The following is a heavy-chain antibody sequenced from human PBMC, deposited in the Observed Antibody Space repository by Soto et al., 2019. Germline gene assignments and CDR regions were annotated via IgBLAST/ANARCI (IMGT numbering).Heavy chain of an antibody. Sequence: TGGSLRLSCAASGFTFSSYAMSWVRQAPGKGLEWVSAISGSGGSTYYADSVKGRFTISRDNSKNTLYLQMNSLRAEDTAVYYCAKHLLIVVVPAAMIDYWGQGTLVTVSS. V-gene: IGHV3-23*01. CDR3: AKHLLIVVVPAAMIDY. J-gene: IGHJ4*02. CDR1: GFTFSSYA. D-gene: IGHD2-2*01. CDR2: ISGSGGST.